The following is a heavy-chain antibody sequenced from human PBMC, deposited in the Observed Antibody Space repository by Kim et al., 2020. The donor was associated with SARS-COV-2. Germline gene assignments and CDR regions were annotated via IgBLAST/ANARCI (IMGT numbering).Heavy chain of an antibody. D-gene: IGHD3-10*01. V-gene: IGHV3-30*04. Sequence: AAVKGRISNYRDNSKTALYLQMNSLRAEDTAVYYCATDGDYYGSGSYFDYWGQGTLVTVSS. CDR3: ATDGDYYGSGSYFDY. J-gene: IGHJ4*02.